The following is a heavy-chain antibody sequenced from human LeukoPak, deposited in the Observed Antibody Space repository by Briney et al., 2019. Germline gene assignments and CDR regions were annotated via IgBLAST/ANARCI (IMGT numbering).Heavy chain of an antibody. Sequence: SETLSLTCTVSGGSISSGGYYWSWIRQHPGKGLEWIGYIYYSGSTYYNPSLKSRVTISVDTSKNQFSLKLSSVTAADTAVYYCAREVTGDEGGYNWFDPWGQGTLVTVSS. J-gene: IGHJ5*02. CDR2: IYYSGST. V-gene: IGHV4-31*03. CDR3: AREVTGDEGGYNWFDP. D-gene: IGHD7-27*01. CDR1: GGSISSGGYY.